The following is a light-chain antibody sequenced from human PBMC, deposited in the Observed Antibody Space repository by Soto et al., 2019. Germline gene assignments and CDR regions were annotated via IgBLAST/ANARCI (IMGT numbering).Light chain of an antibody. J-gene: IGLJ2*01. Sequence: QSALTQPPSASGSPGQSVTISCTGTSSDVGGYNYVSRYQQHPGKAPKLMIYEVSKRPSGVPDRFSGSKSGNTASLTVSGLQAEEGDYYYVRSDAGRYNLVFGGGTKLTVL. CDR1: SSDVGGYNY. V-gene: IGLV2-8*01. CDR2: EVS. CDR3: RSDAGRYNLV.